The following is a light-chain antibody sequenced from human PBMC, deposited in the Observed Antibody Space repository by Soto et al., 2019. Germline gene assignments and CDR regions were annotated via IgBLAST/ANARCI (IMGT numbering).Light chain of an antibody. J-gene: IGKJ2*01. CDR1: RSLIYTDGNTY. CDR3: MQGTHWTYN. V-gene: IGKV2-30*01. CDR2: KVS. Sequence: VVMTQSPLSLPVTLGQPASISCRASRSLIYTDGNTYLNWFHQRPGQSPRRLFSKVSNRDSGVPDRFSGSGSGTDFTLKISRVEAEDVGLYYCMQGTHWTYNFGQGNKLEIK.